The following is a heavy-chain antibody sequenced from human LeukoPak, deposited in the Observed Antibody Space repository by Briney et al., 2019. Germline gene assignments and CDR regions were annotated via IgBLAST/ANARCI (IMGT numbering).Heavy chain of an antibody. CDR3: ARPAVLMDV. CDR2: INHSGST. J-gene: IGHJ6*02. CDR1: GGSFSGYY. Sequence: SETPSLTCAVYGGSFSGYYWSWIRQPPGKGLEWIGEINHSGSTNYNPSLKSRVTISVDTSKNQFSLKLSSVTAADTAVYYCARPAVLMDVWGQGTTVTVSS. V-gene: IGHV4-34*01. D-gene: IGHD6-6*01.